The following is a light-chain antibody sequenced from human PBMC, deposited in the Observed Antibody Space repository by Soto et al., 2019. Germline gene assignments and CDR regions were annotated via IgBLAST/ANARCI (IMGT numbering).Light chain of an antibody. CDR2: EVT. CDR1: SSDIGSHDY. V-gene: IGLV2-14*01. Sequence: QSAPTQPASVSGSPGQSITISCTGTSSDIGSHDYVSWYQHHPGKAPKLIIYEVTNRPSGVSDRFSGSKSGNTASLTISRLQAEDEADYHCTSYTINTALVFGTGTKLTVL. J-gene: IGLJ1*01. CDR3: TSYTINTALV.